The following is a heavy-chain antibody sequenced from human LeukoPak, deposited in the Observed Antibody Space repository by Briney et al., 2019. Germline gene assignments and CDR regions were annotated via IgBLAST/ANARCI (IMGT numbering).Heavy chain of an antibody. Sequence: SETLSLTCTASGVSISGHYWSWIRQPPGKGLEWIGYIYYTGSTNYNPSLKSRVTISVDTSKNQFSLKLSSVTAADTAVYYCARPGGRGGYYFDYWGQGTLVTVSS. CDR1: GVSISGHY. J-gene: IGHJ4*02. D-gene: IGHD1-14*01. V-gene: IGHV4-59*08. CDR2: IYYTGST. CDR3: ARPGGRGGYYFDY.